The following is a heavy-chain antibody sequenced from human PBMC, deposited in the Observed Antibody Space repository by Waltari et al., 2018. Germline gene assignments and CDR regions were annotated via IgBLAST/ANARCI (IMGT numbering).Heavy chain of an antibody. CDR2: LYHSGST. J-gene: IGHJ6*03. CDR3: ASTSRHYDFWSGYFDYYYYMDV. CDR1: GYSISRGYY. V-gene: IGHV4-38-2*02. Sequence: QVQLQESGPGLVKPSETLSLPCTVSGYSISRGYYWGWLRQPPGKGLEWIGCLYHSGSTYYNPSLKSRVTRSVDTSKNQFSRNLSSVTAADTAVYYWASTSRHYDFWSGYFDYYYYMDVWGKGTTVTVSS. D-gene: IGHD3-3*01.